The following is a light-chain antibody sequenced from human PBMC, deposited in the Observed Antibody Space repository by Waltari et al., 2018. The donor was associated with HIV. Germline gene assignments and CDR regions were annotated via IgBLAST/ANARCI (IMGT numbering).Light chain of an antibody. CDR3: QQRNNWPLT. CDR2: EAS. V-gene: IGKV3-11*01. J-gene: IGKJ4*01. Sequence: IVLTQSPATLSLSPGGRATLSCRASQSVGSYLAWYQQKPGQVPRLLIYEASKRATGIQARFSGSGSGTDFTLTISSLEPEDFAFYYCQQRNNWPLTFGGGTKVEIK. CDR1: QSVGSY.